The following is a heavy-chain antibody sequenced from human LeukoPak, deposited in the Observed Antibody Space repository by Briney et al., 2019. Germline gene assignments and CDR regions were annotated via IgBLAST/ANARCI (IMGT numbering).Heavy chain of an antibody. Sequence: SETLSLTCTVSGYSISSGYYWGWIRQPPGKGLEWIGSIHHSGSTNYNPSLKSRVTISLDTSKNQFSLKLSSVTAADTAAYYCARAYGGNSQYFRHWGQGTLVTVSS. CDR1: GYSISSGYY. D-gene: IGHD4-23*01. CDR3: ARAYGGNSQYFRH. J-gene: IGHJ1*01. V-gene: IGHV4-38-2*02. CDR2: IHHSGST.